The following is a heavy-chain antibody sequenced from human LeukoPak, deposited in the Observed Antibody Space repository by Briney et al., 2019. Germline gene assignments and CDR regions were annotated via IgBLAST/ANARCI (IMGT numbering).Heavy chain of an antibody. CDR2: INPNSGGT. Sequence: ASVKVSCKASGYTFTSYGISWVRQAPGQGLEWMGWINPNSGGTNYAQKFQGRVTMTRDTSIRTAYMELSRLRSDDTAVYYCARGAEYYYDSSGYWANWGQGTLVTVSS. CDR3: ARGAEYYYDSSGYWAN. V-gene: IGHV1-2*02. D-gene: IGHD3-22*01. J-gene: IGHJ4*02. CDR1: GYTFTSYG.